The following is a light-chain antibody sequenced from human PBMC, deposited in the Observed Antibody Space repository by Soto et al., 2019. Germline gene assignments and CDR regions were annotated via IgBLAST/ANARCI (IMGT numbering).Light chain of an antibody. CDR2: DAS. CDR1: QSVRTY. CDR3: QQRSNWPRT. J-gene: IGKJ1*01. Sequence: EIVMTQSPATLSVSPGERATLSCRASQSVRTYVAWYQQKAGQAPRLLIYDASNRATGIPARFSGSGSGTDFTLTISSLEPEDFAVYYCQQRSNWPRTFGQGTKVDIK. V-gene: IGKV3-11*01.